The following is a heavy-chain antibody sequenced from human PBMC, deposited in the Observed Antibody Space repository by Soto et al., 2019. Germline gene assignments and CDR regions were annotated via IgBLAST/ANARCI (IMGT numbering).Heavy chain of an antibody. D-gene: IGHD1-26*01. J-gene: IGHJ3*02. CDR3: ARERDGSYLNDAFDI. CDR2: IIPIFGTA. V-gene: IGHV1-69*13. CDR1: GGTFSSYA. Sequence: SVKVSCKASGGTFSSYAISWVRQAPAQGLEWMGGIIPIFGTANYAQKFQGRVTITADESTSTAYMELSSLRSEDTAVYYCARERDGSYLNDAFDIWGQGTMVTVSS.